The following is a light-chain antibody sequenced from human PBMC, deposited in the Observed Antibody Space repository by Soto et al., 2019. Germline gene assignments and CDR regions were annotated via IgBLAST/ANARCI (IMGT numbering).Light chain of an antibody. V-gene: IGKV1-5*01. CDR1: QSISSW. Sequence: DIPMTQSPSTLSASVGDRVTITCRASQSISSWLAWYQQKPGKAPKLLIYDASSLESGVPSRFSGSGSGTEFTLTISSLQPEDFATYYCQQYKSYPWTFGQGNKGEIK. J-gene: IGKJ1*01. CDR3: QQYKSYPWT. CDR2: DAS.